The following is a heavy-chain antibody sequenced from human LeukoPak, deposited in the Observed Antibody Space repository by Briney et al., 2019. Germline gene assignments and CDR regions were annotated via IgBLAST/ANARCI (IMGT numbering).Heavy chain of an antibody. V-gene: IGHV4-39*07. CDR1: GGSISSSSYY. Sequence: SETLSLTCTVSGGSISSSSYYWGWIRQPPGKGLEWIGEINHSGSTNYNPSLKSRVTISVDTSKNQFSLKLSSVTAADTAVYYCARVVRAYYDFWSGQKLYFDYWGQGTLVTVSS. CDR2: INHSGST. D-gene: IGHD3-3*01. CDR3: ARVVRAYYDFWSGQKLYFDY. J-gene: IGHJ4*02.